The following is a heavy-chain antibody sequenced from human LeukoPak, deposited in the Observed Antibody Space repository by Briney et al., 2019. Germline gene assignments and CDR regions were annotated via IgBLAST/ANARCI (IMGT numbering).Heavy chain of an antibody. J-gene: IGHJ6*02. CDR3: ARDGGLERPFGMDV. V-gene: IGHV4-31*03. D-gene: IGHD1-1*01. CDR1: GGSISRGGYY. CDR2: LYYSGST. Sequence: SETLSLTSTVPGGSISRGGYYWRWIRQHPGTGLEWTAYLYYSGSTYYSPSLKRRATISVDTSKNQFSLKLSSVTAADTAVYYCARDGGLERPFGMDVWGQGTTVTVSS.